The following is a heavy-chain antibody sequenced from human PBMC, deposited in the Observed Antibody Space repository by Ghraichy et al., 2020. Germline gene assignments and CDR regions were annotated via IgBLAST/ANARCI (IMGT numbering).Heavy chain of an antibody. Sequence: GGSLRLSCAASGFTFSSYSMNWVRQAPGKGLEWVSYISSSISTIYYAASVKGRFTISRDNANHSLYLQMNSLRAEDTAVYYCARERGSSSAGGVYYFDYWGQGTLVTVSS. CDR3: ARERGSSSAGGVYYFDY. D-gene: IGHD6-6*01. J-gene: IGHJ4*02. V-gene: IGHV3-48*01. CDR2: ISSSISTI. CDR1: GFTFSSYS.